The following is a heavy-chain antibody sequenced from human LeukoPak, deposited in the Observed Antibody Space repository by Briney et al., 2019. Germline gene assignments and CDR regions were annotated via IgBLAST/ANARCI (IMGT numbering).Heavy chain of an antibody. CDR3: ARGRSGFFSSGYSLNYYYYMDV. Sequence: SETLSLTCTVSGYSISSGYYWGWIRQPPGKGLEWIGSINHSGSTNYNPSLKSRVTISVDTSKNQFSLKLSSVTAADTAVYYCARGRSGFFSSGYSLNYYYYMDVWGKGTTVTVSS. CDR2: INHSGST. V-gene: IGHV4-38-2*02. J-gene: IGHJ6*03. CDR1: GYSISSGYY. D-gene: IGHD3-3*01.